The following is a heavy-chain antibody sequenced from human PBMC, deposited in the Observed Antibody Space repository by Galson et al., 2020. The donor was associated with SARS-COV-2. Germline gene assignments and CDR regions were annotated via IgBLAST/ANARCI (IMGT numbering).Heavy chain of an antibody. V-gene: IGHV4-38-2*01. CDR3: ATRGTRRLIHGFDV. D-gene: IGHD1-26*01. CDR2: FYHRGIT. Sequence: SETLSLTCAVSRDSKTGPYFWAWIRQSPGEGLQWLGTFYHRGITYYNPSLKSRATISAVPSNNQFSLNLTSVTAADTAIYYCATRGTRRLIHGFDVWGQGTVVTVSS. CDR1: RDSKTGPYF. J-gene: IGHJ3*01.